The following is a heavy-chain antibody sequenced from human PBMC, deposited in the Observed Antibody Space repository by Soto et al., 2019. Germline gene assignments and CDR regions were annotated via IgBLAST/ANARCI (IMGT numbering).Heavy chain of an antibody. CDR1: GGTFSSYA. V-gene: IGHV1-69*12. J-gene: IGHJ6*02. Sequence: QVQLVQSGAEVKKPGSSVKISCKASGGTFSSYAISWVRQAPGQGLEWMGGIIPIFGTANYAQNFQGRVTIAADECTSTAYMELRSLRSEDTAVYYCARDDYYGMDVWGQGTTVAVSS. CDR2: IIPIFGTA. CDR3: ARDDYYGMDV.